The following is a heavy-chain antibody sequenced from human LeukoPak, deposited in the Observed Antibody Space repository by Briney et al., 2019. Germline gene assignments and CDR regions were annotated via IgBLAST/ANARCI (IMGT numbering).Heavy chain of an antibody. CDR3: AMRPADCSSSSCPTINRYYYGMDV. CDR1: GFTFRDYA. J-gene: IGHJ6*02. Sequence: PGGSLRLSCAASGFTFRDYAMSWVRQAPGKGLEWVSAISGNGGSTYYADSVKGRFTISRDNSKNTLRLQLNSLRDEDTAMYYCAMRPADCSSSSCPTINRYYYGMDVWGQGTTVIVSS. CDR2: ISGNGGST. V-gene: IGHV3-23*01. D-gene: IGHD2-15*01.